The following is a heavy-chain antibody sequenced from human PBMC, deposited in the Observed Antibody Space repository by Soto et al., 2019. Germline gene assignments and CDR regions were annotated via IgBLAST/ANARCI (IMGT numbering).Heavy chain of an antibody. D-gene: IGHD1-26*01. V-gene: IGHV1-3*01. CDR3: ARTSRQSGSYRLGAFDI. J-gene: IGHJ3*02. Sequence: QVQLVQSGAEVKKPGASVKVSCKASGYTFTSYAMHWVRQAPGQRLEWMGWINAGNGNTKYSQKFQGRVTITRDTSASTAYMELSSLRSEDTAVYYCARTSRQSGSYRLGAFDIWGQGTMVTVSS. CDR2: INAGNGNT. CDR1: GYTFTSYA.